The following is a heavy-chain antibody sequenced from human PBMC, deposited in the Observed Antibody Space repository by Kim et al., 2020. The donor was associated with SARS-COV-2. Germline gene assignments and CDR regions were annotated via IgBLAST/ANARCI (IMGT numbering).Heavy chain of an antibody. Sequence: SVKVSCKASGGTFSSYAISWVRQAPGQGLEWMGGIIPIFGTANYAQKFQGRVTITADESTSTAYMELSSLRSEDTAVYYCARDSVQGAYYYYGMDVWGQGTTVTVSS. CDR2: IIPIFGTA. V-gene: IGHV1-69*13. J-gene: IGHJ6*02. D-gene: IGHD3-16*01. CDR1: GGTFSSYA. CDR3: ARDSVQGAYYYYGMDV.